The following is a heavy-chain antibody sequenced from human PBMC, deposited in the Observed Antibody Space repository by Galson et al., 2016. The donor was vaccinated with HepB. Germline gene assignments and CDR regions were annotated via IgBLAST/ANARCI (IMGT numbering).Heavy chain of an antibody. CDR1: GDFISNGPYY. V-gene: IGHV4-31*03. D-gene: IGHD2/OR15-2a*01. J-gene: IGHJ5*02. CDR2: INYSGTT. Sequence: TLSLTCTVSGDFISNGPYYWTWILQHPGKGLEWIGYINYSGTTYYNLSPKSRVTISIDASKNLFPLKLSSVTAADTAVYYCARVSSSIGNWFDTWGQGTLVTVSS. CDR3: ARVSSSIGNWFDT.